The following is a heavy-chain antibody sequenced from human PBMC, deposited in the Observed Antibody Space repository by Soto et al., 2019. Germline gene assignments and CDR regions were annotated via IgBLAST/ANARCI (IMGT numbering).Heavy chain of an antibody. V-gene: IGHV3-48*04. D-gene: IGHD3-9*01. Sequence: EVQLVESGGGSVQPGGSLRLSCVAYGFTFSDYSMVWVRQAPGKGLEWVSYIFVSSSPIYYADSVKGRFTVSRDNSQNPLFLLMNSLRAEDTAVYYCARDKDWALDYWGQGTLVTVSS. CDR1: GFTFSDYS. CDR3: ARDKDWALDY. J-gene: IGHJ4*02. CDR2: IFVSSSPI.